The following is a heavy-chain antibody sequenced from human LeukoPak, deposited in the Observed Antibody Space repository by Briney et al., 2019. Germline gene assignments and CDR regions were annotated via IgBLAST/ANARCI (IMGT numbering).Heavy chain of an antibody. J-gene: IGHJ4*02. CDR2: INHSGST. D-gene: IGHD3-22*01. CDR3: ARFPGCKTYYYDSSGYY. V-gene: IGHV4-34*01. CDR1: GGSFSGYY. Sequence: PSETLSLTCAVYGGSFSGYYWSWIRQPPGKGLEWIGEINHSGSTNYNPSLKSRVTISVDTSKNQFSLKLSSVTAADTAVYYCARFPGCKTYYYDSSGYYWGQGTLVTVSS.